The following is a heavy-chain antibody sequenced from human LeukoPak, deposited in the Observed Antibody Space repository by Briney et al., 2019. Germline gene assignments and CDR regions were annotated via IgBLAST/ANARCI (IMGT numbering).Heavy chain of an antibody. CDR1: GGSISTFY. V-gene: IGHV4-4*09. J-gene: IGHJ6*04. D-gene: IGHD3-16*02. CDR3: ARREISSGMDV. CDR2: IYASGVP. Sequence: PSETLSLTCTVSGGSISTFYWSWIRQPPGKGLEWIGYIYASGVPNYNPSLRSRVTVSLDTSKNLFSLKLSSVTAADTAVYYCARREISSGMDVWGKGTTVTVSS.